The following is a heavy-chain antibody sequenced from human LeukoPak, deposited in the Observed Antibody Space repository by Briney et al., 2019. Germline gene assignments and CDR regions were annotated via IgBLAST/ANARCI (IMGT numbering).Heavy chain of an antibody. CDR3: ARRGLGYYFDY. V-gene: IGHV5-51*01. Sequence: GASLKISCQGSGYSFTTYWIGWVRQMPGKGLEWMGVIYPGDSDTRYSPSFQGQVTISADKSISTAYLQWSSLKASDTAMYYCARRGLGYYFDYWGQGSLVTVSS. CDR2: IYPGDSDT. J-gene: IGHJ4*02. D-gene: IGHD3/OR15-3a*01. CDR1: GYSFTTYW.